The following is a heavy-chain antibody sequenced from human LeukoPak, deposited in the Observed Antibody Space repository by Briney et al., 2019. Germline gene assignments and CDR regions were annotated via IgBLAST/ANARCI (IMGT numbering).Heavy chain of an antibody. CDR2: INPNSGGT. V-gene: IGHV1-2*02. CDR3: ARVRSSGSGDYVDY. J-gene: IGHJ4*02. CDR1: GYSFTSYW. Sequence: GESLKISCKGSGYSFTSYWIGWVRQAPGQGLEWMGWINPNSGGTNYAQKFQGRVTMTRDTSISTAYMELSRLRSDDTAVYYCARVRSSGSGDYVDYWGQGTLVTVSS. D-gene: IGHD6-19*01.